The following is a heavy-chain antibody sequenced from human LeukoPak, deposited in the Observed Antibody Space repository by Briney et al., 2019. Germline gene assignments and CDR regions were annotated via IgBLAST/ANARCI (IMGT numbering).Heavy chain of an antibody. V-gene: IGHV3-53*01. Sequence: GGSLRLSCAASGFTVSSNYMSWVRQSPGKGLEWVSVIYSGGSTYYADSVKGRFTISRDNSKNTLYLQRNSLRAEVTAVYYGASGYSSSLYWGEGTLVTFSS. D-gene: IGHD6-13*01. CDR1: GFTVSSNY. CDR2: IYSGGST. J-gene: IGHJ4*02. CDR3: ASGYSSSLY.